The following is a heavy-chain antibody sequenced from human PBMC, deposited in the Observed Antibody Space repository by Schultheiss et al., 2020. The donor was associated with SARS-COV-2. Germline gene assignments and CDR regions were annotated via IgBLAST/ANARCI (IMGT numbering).Heavy chain of an antibody. Sequence: GESLKISCAASGFTFSGSAMHWVRQAPGKGLEWVSAISGSGGSTYYADSVKGRFTISRDTSKNTLYLQLNSLRAEDTAVYYCARASPYFDYWGQGALVTVSS. CDR2: ISGSGGST. CDR3: ARASPYFDY. CDR1: GFTFSGSA. J-gene: IGHJ4*02. V-gene: IGHV3-23*01.